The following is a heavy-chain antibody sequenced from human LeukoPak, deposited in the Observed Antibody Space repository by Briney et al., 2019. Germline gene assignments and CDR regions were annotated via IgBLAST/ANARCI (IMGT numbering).Heavy chain of an antibody. Sequence: GASVKVSCKASGGTFSSYAISWVRQAPGQGLEWMGRIIPILGTTNYAQKFQGRVTIAADKSTSTAFMELSSLKSQDTAVYYCATEGDDLLTGQYPNLGYFYLWGRGTLVTVSS. CDR1: GGTFSSYA. V-gene: IGHV1-69*04. D-gene: IGHD3-9*01. CDR3: ATEGDDLLTGQYPNLGYFYL. CDR2: IIPILGTT. J-gene: IGHJ2*01.